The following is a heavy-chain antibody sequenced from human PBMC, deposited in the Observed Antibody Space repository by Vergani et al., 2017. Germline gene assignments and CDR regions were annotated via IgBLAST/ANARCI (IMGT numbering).Heavy chain of an antibody. CDR2: FSYGGSS. D-gene: IGHD3-10*01. J-gene: IGHJ5*02. V-gene: IGHV4-39*01. CDR1: SSSRYS. CDR3: VRRTFYYGSGSSSWFDP. Sequence: QVQLQESGPGLLRPSETLSLNCTVSSSSRYSWDWVRQAPGKGLEWIGSFSYGGSSDFNPSLKSRVTLSMDTSKSQFSLKLTSVTAADTAVYYCVRRTFYYGSGSSSWFDPWGQGVLVTVSS.